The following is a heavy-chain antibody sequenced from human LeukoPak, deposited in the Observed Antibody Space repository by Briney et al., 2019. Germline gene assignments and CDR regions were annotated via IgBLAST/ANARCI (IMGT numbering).Heavy chain of an antibody. V-gene: IGHV3-30*04. CDR1: GFTFSSYA. Sequence: PGGSLRLSCAASGFTFSSYAMHWVRQAPGKGLEWVAVISYDGSNKYYADSVKGRFTISRDNSKNTLYLQMNSLRAEDTAVYYCAREILRGYSGYDQIDYWGQGTLVTVSS. CDR3: AREILRGYSGYDQIDY. CDR2: ISYDGSNK. D-gene: IGHD5-12*01. J-gene: IGHJ4*02.